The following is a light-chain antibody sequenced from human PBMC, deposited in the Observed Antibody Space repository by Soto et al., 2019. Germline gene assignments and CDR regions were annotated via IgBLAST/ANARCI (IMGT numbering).Light chain of an antibody. CDR1: SSNIESNS. CDR3: AAWDETLNGHVV. V-gene: IGLV1-44*01. Sequence: QSVLTQPPSASGTPGQRVTISCSGSSSNIESNSANWYQQLPGPAPKLVMYSTNQRPSGVPDRFSGSKSGTSASLAISDLQSEEESEYYCAAWDETLNGHVVFGGGTKVTVL. J-gene: IGLJ2*01. CDR2: STN.